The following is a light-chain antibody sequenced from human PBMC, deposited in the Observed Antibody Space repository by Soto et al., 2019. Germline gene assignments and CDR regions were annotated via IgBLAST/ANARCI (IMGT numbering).Light chain of an antibody. CDR1: TSNIGSNT. J-gene: IGLJ2*01. CDR3: AAWDDTLNGFVV. V-gene: IGLV1-44*01. Sequence: QSVLTQPPSVSGTPGQRVTISCSGSTSNIGSNTVNWYQQVPGTAPKLLIYNSHQRPSGVSDRFSGSKSGTSAFLVISGLRSADEADYYCAAWDDTLNGFVVFGGGTQLTVL. CDR2: NSH.